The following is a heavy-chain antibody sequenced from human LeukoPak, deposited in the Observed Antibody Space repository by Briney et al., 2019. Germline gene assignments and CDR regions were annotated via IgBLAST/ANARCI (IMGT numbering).Heavy chain of an antibody. V-gene: IGHV1-46*01. CDR2: INPSGDST. J-gene: IGHJ4*02. CDR1: GYTFSSNY. D-gene: IGHD1-26*01. CDR3: ERGSSGSYYNYFDY. Sequence: ASVKVSCKASGYTFSSNYLHWVRQAPGQGLEWMGLINPSGDSTSYAQKFQGRVTMTRDTSTTTVYMDLSNLRSEDTAVYYCERGSSGSYYNYFDYWGQGTLVTVSS.